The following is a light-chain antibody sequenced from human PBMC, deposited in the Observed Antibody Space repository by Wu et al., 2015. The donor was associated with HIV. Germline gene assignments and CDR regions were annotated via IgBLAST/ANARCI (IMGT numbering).Light chain of an antibody. Sequence: EIVLTQSPGTLSLSPGERATLSCRASQRINSNYLAWFQQKPGQAPRLLISGISRRAPGIPDRFSGSGSGTDFTLTVIGLEPEDFAVYFCHQYGNAPFTFGPGTKVDIQ. CDR3: HQYGNAPFT. J-gene: IGKJ3*01. CDR2: GIS. V-gene: IGKV3-20*01. CDR1: QRINSNY.